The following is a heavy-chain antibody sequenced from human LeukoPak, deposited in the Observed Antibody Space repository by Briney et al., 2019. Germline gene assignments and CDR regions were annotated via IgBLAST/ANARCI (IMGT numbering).Heavy chain of an antibody. CDR1: GYTFTSYY. Sequence: ASVKVSCKASGYTFTSYYMHWVRQAPGQGLEWMGITNPSGGSTNYAQKLQGRVTMTTDTSTSTAYMELRSLRSDDTAVYYCARVNVPAATFDYWGQGTLVTVSS. J-gene: IGHJ4*02. CDR2: TNPSGGST. V-gene: IGHV1-46*01. CDR3: ARVNVPAATFDY. D-gene: IGHD2-2*01.